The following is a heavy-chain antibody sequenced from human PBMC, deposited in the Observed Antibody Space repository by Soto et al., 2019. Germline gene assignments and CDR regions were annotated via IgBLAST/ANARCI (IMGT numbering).Heavy chain of an antibody. D-gene: IGHD2-8*01. CDR1: GGSFSGYY. CDR3: ATRGLTYGMDV. CDR2: INHSGST. J-gene: IGHJ6*02. Sequence: SETLSLTCTVYGGSFSGYYWSWIRQPPGKGLEWIGEINHSGSTNYNPSLKSRVTISVDRSKHQFSLMRSSVTAADTAVYDCATRGLTYGMDVWGQGTTVTVSS. V-gene: IGHV4-34*01.